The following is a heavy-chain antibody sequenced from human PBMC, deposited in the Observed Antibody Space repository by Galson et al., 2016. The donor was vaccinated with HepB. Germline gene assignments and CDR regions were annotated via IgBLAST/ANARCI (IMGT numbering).Heavy chain of an antibody. D-gene: IGHD3-9*01. CDR2: ISSSADSI. Sequence: SLRLSCAASGFTFRIYSMSWVRQAPGKGMEWVSAISSSADSIYYADSVKGRFTISRDNSDNTLYLQMHSLRPEDTAVYYCAKSDILAGYSAFDYWGQGTLVTVSS. CDR1: GFTFRIYS. V-gene: IGHV3-23*01. J-gene: IGHJ4*02. CDR3: AKSDILAGYSAFDY.